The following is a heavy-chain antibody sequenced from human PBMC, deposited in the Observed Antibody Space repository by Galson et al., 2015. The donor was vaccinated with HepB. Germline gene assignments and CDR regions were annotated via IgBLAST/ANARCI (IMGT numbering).Heavy chain of an antibody. V-gene: IGHV3-30*18. D-gene: IGHD6-13*01. CDR2: ISYEGSNY. Sequence: SLRLSCAASGFSFSTYGMHWVRQAPGKGLEWVAVISYEGSNYYYADSVKGRFSISRDNSKNTLYLKMNSLRDDDTAVYYCAKRLGSTSRWQDAFDFWGQGTMVTVSS. CDR3: AKRLGSTSRWQDAFDF. J-gene: IGHJ3*01. CDR1: GFSFSTYG.